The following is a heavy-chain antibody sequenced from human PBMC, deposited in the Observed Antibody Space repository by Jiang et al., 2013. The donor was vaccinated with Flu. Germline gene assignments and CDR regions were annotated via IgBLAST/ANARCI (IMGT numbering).Heavy chain of an antibody. D-gene: IGHD2-15*01. CDR2: IYPGDSDT. Sequence: YWIGWVRQMPGKGLEWMGIIYPGDSDTRYSPSFQGQVTISADKSISTAYLQWSSLKASDTAMYYCARVVVVAAVLQWYQFDPWGQGTLVTVSS. CDR1: YW. CDR3: ARVVVVAAVLQWYQFDP. J-gene: IGHJ5*02. V-gene: IGHV5-51*01.